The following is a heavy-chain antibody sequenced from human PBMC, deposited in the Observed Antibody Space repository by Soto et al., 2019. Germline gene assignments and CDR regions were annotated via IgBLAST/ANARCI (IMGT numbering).Heavy chain of an antibody. D-gene: IGHD2-2*01. CDR2: IIPIFGTA. Sequence: QVQLVQSGAEVKKPGSSVKVSCKASGGTFSSYAISWVRQAPGQGLEWMGGIIPIFGTANYAQKFQGRVTITADESTSTAYRELSSLRSEDTAVYYCARDDIVVVPAAKGYYYGMDVWGQGTTVTVSS. J-gene: IGHJ6*02. CDR3: ARDDIVVVPAAKGYYYGMDV. CDR1: GGTFSSYA. V-gene: IGHV1-69*01.